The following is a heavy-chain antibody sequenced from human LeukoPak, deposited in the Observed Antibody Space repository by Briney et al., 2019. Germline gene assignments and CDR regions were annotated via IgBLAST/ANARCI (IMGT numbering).Heavy chain of an antibody. CDR2: ISYDGSNK. V-gene: IGHV3-30-3*01. CDR1: GFTFSSYA. J-gene: IGHJ4*02. Sequence: PGRSLRLSCAASGFTFSSYAMDWVRQAPGKGLEWVAFISYDGSNKYYADSVKGRFTMSRDNSKNTLYLEMNSLRAEDTAVYYCATIGGGSNWYVDYWGQGTLVTVSS. CDR3: ATIGGGSNWYVDY. D-gene: IGHD6-13*01.